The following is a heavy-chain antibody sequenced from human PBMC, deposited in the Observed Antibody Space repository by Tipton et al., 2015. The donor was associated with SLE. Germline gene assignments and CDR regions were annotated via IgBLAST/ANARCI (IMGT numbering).Heavy chain of an antibody. Sequence: TLSLTCTVSGGSISSHYWSWIRQPPGKGLEWIGYIYYSGRTIYNPSLKSRVTFSIDTSKNHFSLNLSFVTAADTAVYYCARSRIAVADTEFDPWGQGTLVTVSS. CDR2: IYYSGRT. J-gene: IGHJ5*02. D-gene: IGHD6-19*01. V-gene: IGHV4-59*11. CDR1: GGSISSHY. CDR3: ARSRIAVADTEFDP.